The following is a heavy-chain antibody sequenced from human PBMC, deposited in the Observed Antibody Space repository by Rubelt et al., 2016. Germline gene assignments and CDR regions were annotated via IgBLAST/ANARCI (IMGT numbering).Heavy chain of an antibody. Sequence: EAWMNWVRQAPGKGLEWVGRIRRTTEGAPTDYAAPVKGRFSVSTDESENRLYLQMNALRSEDTVVYYCATEYYFGMNVWGQGTTVTVSS. J-gene: IGHJ6*02. CDR1: EAW. V-gene: IGHV3-15*07. CDR2: IRRTTEGAPT. CDR3: ATEYYFGMNV.